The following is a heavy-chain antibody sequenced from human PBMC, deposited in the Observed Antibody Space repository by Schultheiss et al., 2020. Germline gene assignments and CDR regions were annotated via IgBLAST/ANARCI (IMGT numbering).Heavy chain of an antibody. CDR2: IWYDGSNK. CDR1: GFTFSSYG. D-gene: IGHD2-15*01. V-gene: IGHV3-33*01. Sequence: GESLKISCAASGFTFSSYGMHWVRQAPGKGLEWVAVIWYDGSNKYYADSVKGRFTISRDNAKNSLYLQMNSLRAGDTAVYYCARDTNRIPGGRYYYYYYMDVWGKGTTVTVSS. CDR3: ARDTNRIPGGRYYYYYYMDV. J-gene: IGHJ6*03.